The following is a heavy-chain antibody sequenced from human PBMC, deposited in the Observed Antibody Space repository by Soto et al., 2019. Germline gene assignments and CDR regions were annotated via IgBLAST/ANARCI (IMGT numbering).Heavy chain of an antibody. CDR3: ARSPMAPVPADY. D-gene: IGHD2-2*01. CDR2: ISIYNGNT. CDR1: GYTFTSHG. J-gene: IGHJ4*02. Sequence: VQLVQSGGEVRMPGASVKVSCTASGYTFTSHGFTWVRQAPGQGLEWMGWISIYNGNTHYAQKFQGRLTLTIDTSTSTAYMELRSLTSDDTAVYFCARSPMAPVPADYWGQGTLVTVSS. V-gene: IGHV1-18*04.